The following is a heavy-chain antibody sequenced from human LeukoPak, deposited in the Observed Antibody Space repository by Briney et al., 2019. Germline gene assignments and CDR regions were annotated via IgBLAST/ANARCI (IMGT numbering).Heavy chain of an antibody. CDR1: GSTFSSYS. J-gene: IGHJ4*02. V-gene: IGHV3-48*04. D-gene: IGHD6-6*01. CDR2: ISSSSSTI. CDR3: ARAYFLYSSSSGPGY. Sequence: PGGSLRLSCAASGSTFSSYSMNWVRQAPGKGLEWVSYISSSSSTIYYADSVKGRFTISRDNAKNSLYLQMNSLRAEDTAVYYCARAYFLYSSSSGPGYWGQGTLVTVSS.